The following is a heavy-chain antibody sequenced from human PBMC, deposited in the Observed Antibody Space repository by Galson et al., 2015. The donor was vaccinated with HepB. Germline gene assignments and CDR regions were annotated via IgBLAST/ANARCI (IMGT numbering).Heavy chain of an antibody. CDR3: ARTTNSRWFGELLYPPHFAY. J-gene: IGHJ4*02. V-gene: IGHV1-69*13. Sequence: SVKVSCKASGGTFSSYAISWVRQAPGQGLEWMGGIIPIFGTANYAQKFQGRVTITADESTSTAYMELSSLRSEDTAVYYCARTTNSRWFGELLYPPHFAYWGQGTLVTVSS. CDR2: IIPIFGTA. D-gene: IGHD3-10*01. CDR1: GGTFSSYA.